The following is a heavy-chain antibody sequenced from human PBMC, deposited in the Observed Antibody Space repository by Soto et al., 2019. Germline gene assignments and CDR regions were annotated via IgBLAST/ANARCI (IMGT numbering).Heavy chain of an antibody. J-gene: IGHJ6*02. Sequence: ASVKVSCKTSGYTFSTYDINWVRQAPGQGLEWMGWMNPNSGDTGSAQKFLGGLTMTRDSSIRTVYMELSSLSSEDTAVYYCARLNYYGSGSYQDYFYFYALDVWGQGTTVTVSS. D-gene: IGHD3-10*01. V-gene: IGHV1-8*01. CDR1: GYTFSTYD. CDR3: ARLNYYGSGSYQDYFYFYALDV. CDR2: MNPNSGDT.